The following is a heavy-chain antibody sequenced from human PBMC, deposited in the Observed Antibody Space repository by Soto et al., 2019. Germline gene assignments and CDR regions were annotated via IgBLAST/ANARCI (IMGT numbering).Heavy chain of an antibody. J-gene: IGHJ5*02. D-gene: IGHD3-10*01. CDR2: TYHSGTT. CDR1: GDSINNSHW. CDR3: AREVNRSQDRGPHWFDP. Sequence: QVQLQESGPGLVQPSGTLSLTCAVSGDSINNSHWWSWVRQTPGKGLEWIGETYHSGTTNYNPSLKTRVTISIDKSKNQFSLKMNSVTAADTAVYYCAREVNRSQDRGPHWFDPWGQGTLVTVSS. V-gene: IGHV4-4*02.